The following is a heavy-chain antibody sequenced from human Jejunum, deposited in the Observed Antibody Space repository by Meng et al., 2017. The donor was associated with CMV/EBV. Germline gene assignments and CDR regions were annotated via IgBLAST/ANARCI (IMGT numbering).Heavy chain of an antibody. CDR1: GFTFSDYY. CDR2: VSSYGDYT. CDR3: VRGGGNDLTFDY. D-gene: IGHD1-1*01. Sequence: QVELVESGGGLVKPGEFLRLSCEASGFTFSDYYMSWIRQVPGKGLEWLSYVSSYGDYTDYADSVRARFIMSRDNAKNSLYLQMNSLEVEDTAVYFCVRGGGNDLTFDYWGQGVLVTVSS. J-gene: IGHJ4*02. V-gene: IGHV3-11*05.